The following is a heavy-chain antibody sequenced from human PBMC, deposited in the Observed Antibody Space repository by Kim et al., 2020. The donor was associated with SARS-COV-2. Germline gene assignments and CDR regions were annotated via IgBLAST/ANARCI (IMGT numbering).Heavy chain of an antibody. J-gene: IGHJ2*01. V-gene: IGHV4-4*02. Sequence: SETLSLTCAVSGGSISSSNWWNWVRQPPGKGLEWIGEIYHSGSTNYNPSLKSRVTISVDKSKNQFSLKLSSVTAADTAVYYCARTAYYYDSSGYSRNWYFDLWGRGTLVTVSS. CDR1: GGSISSSNW. D-gene: IGHD3-22*01. CDR3: ARTAYYYDSSGYSRNWYFDL. CDR2: IYHSGST.